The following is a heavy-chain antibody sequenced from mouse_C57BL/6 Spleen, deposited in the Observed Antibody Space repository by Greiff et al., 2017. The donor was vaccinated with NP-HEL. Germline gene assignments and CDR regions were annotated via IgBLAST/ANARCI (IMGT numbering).Heavy chain of an antibody. V-gene: IGHV1-4*01. D-gene: IGHD1-1*01. CDR2: INPSSGYT. CDR1: GYTFTSYT. Sequence: VQLQESGAELARPGASVKMSCKASGYTFTSYTMHWVKQRPGQGLEWIGYINPSSGYTKYNQKFKDKATLTADKSSSTAYMQLSSLTSEDSAVYYCARSYDGSRRGGAMDYWGQGTSVTVSS. J-gene: IGHJ4*01. CDR3: ARSYDGSRRGGAMDY.